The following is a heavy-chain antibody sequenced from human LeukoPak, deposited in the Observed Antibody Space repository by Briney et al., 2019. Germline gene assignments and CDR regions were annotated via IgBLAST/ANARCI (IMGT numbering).Heavy chain of an antibody. Sequence: QSGGSLRLSCVASGFTVSNNHMSWVRQAPGKGLEWVSLIDNVGSTYYADSVKGRFTISRDNSKNTLYLQMNSLRAEDTAVYYCIGYGGYSFWGQGTLVTVSS. J-gene: IGHJ4*02. V-gene: IGHV3-66*01. CDR2: IDNVGST. CDR1: GFTVSNNH. CDR3: IGYGGYSF. D-gene: IGHD4-23*01.